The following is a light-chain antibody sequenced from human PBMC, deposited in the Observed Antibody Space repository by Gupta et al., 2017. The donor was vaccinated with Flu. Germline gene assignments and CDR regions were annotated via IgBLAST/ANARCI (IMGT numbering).Light chain of an antibody. Sequence: QSVLPQPPSASGTPGQRVTISCSGSSSNIGSNTVNWYQQLPGTAPKLLIYSNNQRPSGVPDRFSGSKSGTSASLAISGLQSEDEADYYYTAWDDSLNGWVFGGGTKLTVL. V-gene: IGLV1-44*01. CDR3: TAWDDSLNGWV. CDR2: SNN. J-gene: IGLJ3*02. CDR1: SSNIGSNT.